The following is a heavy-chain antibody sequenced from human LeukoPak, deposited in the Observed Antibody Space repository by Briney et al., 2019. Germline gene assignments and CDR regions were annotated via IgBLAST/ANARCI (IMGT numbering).Heavy chain of an antibody. J-gene: IGHJ4*02. CDR1: GGSISSGSYY. D-gene: IGHD5-12*01. V-gene: IGHV4-61*02. CDR3: ARGSGLGSGYEPDLDY. CDR2: IYTSGST. Sequence: PSQTLSLTCTVSGGSISSGSYYWSWIRQPAGKGPEWIGRIYTSGSTNYNPSLKSRVTISVDTSKNQFSLKLSSVTAADTAVYYCARGSGLGSGYEPDLDYWGQGTLVTVSS.